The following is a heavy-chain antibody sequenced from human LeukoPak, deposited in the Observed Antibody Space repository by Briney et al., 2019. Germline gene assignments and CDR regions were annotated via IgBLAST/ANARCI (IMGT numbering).Heavy chain of an antibody. CDR1: GGSISSGDYS. Sequence: KASETLSLTCAVSGGSISSGDYSWSWIRQPPGEGLEWIGYIYHSGSTYYNPSLKSRVTISVDRSKNQFSLKLSSVTAADTAVYYCARGSSLVVDSLDVWGQGITVTVSS. V-gene: IGHV4-30-2*01. D-gene: IGHD2-15*01. CDR2: IYHSGST. J-gene: IGHJ6*02. CDR3: ARGSSLVVDSLDV.